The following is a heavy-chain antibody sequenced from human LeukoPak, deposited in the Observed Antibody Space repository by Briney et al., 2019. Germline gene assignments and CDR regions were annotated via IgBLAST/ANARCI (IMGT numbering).Heavy chain of an antibody. Sequence: GASVKVSCKASGYTFTAYYIHWVRQAPGQGLEWMGRISPNSGGTDYAQKFKGRVTMTRDTSISTTYVELSSLTSDDTAVYYCAIQPWGSGNNWYFDLWGRGTLVTVSS. CDR1: GYTFTAYY. V-gene: IGHV1-2*06. CDR2: ISPNSGGT. J-gene: IGHJ2*01. CDR3: AIQPWGSGNNWYFDL. D-gene: IGHD7-27*01.